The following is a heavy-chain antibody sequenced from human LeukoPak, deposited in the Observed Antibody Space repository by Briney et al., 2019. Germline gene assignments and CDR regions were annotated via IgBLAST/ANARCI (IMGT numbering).Heavy chain of an antibody. D-gene: IGHD5/OR15-5a*01. CDR3: ARAAVWAYYMDV. CDR2: IYYSGST. CDR1: GGSISSYY. J-gene: IGHJ6*03. Sequence: SETLSLTCTVSGGSISSYYWSWIRQHPGKGMEWIGYIYYSGSTNYNPSLKSRVTISVDTSKNQFSLKLSSVTAADTAVYYCARAAVWAYYMDVWGKGTTVTVSS. V-gene: IGHV4-59*01.